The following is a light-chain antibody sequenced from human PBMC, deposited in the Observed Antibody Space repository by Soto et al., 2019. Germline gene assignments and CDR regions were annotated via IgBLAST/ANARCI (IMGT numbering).Light chain of an antibody. V-gene: IGKV3-15*01. CDR3: QQYNNWPLT. J-gene: IGKJ5*01. CDR2: GAS. Sequence: EIVLTQSPGTLSLSPGDRATPSCRASQTVRSDFAWYQQKPGQAPRLLIYGASSRATGIPVRFSGSGSGTEFTLTISSLQSEDFAVYYCQQYNNWPLTFGQGTRLEIK. CDR1: QTVRSD.